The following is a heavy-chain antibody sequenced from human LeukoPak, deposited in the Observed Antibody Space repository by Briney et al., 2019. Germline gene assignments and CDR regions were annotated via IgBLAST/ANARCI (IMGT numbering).Heavy chain of an antibody. V-gene: IGHV4-59*01. CDR2: IYYSGST. CDR1: GGSFSGYY. CDR3: ARETYYYDSSGSNKAYYFDY. J-gene: IGHJ4*02. D-gene: IGHD3-22*01. Sequence: SETLSLTCAVYGGSFSGYYWSWIRQPPGKGLEWIGNIYYSGSTNYNPSLKSRVTISVDTSKNQFSLKLSSVTAADTAVYYCARETYYYDSSGSNKAYYFDYWGQGTLVTVSS.